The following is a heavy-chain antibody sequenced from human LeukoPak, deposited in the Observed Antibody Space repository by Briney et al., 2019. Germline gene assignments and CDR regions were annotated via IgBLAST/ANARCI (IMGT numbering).Heavy chain of an antibody. CDR1: GFTFSGYG. CDR2: IRYDGSNK. CDR3: AKVGSTIFGVVRAFDI. Sequence: GGSLGLSCEASGFTFSGYGMHWVRQAPGKGWEEVEFIRYDGSNKYYADSVKGRFTISRDNSKNTLYLQMNSLRAEDTAAYYCAKVGSTIFGVVRAFDIWGQGIMVTVSS. J-gene: IGHJ3*02. D-gene: IGHD3-3*01. V-gene: IGHV3-30*02.